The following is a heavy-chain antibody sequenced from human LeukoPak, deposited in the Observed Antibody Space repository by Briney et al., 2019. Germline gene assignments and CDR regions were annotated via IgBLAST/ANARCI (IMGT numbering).Heavy chain of an antibody. Sequence: PGGSLRLSCAASGFTFRTYSMSCVRQAPGKGLEWISYIGSSGTVTHYADSVKGRFNISRDNANNSVILQMNSLRAEDTAVYYCVKDTGYSSGWYTSWGQGTLVTVSS. V-gene: IGHV3-48*01. CDR2: IGSSGTVT. J-gene: IGHJ4*02. CDR3: VKDTGYSSGWYTS. CDR1: GFTFRTYS. D-gene: IGHD6-19*01.